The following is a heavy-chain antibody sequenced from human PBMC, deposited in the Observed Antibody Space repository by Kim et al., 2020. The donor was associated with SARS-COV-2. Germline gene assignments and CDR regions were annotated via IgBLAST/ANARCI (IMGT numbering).Heavy chain of an antibody. CDR3: ARRSGVEAAGIYYYGMDV. J-gene: IGHJ6*02. V-gene: IGHV1-8*01. D-gene: IGHD6-13*01. CDR1: GYSFTSYD. CDR2: MNPNRGNT. Sequence: ASVKVSCKASGYSFTSYDINWVRQAPGQGLEWMGWMNPNRGNTGYAQKLQGRVTMTWDTSISTAYMELSSLRSEDTAVYYCARRSGVEAAGIYYYGMDVRGQGTTVTVSS.